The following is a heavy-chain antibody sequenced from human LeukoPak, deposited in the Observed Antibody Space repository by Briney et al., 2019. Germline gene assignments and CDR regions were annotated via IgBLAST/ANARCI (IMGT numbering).Heavy chain of an antibody. V-gene: IGHV1-8*01. CDR1: GYTFTSYD. CDR3: ARGNDFWSGQSYYMDV. D-gene: IGHD3-3*01. J-gene: IGHJ6*03. CDR2: MNPNSGNT. Sequence: ASVKVSCKASGYTFTSYDINWVRQATGQGLEWMGWMNPNSGNTGYAQKFQGRVTMTRNTSISTAYMELSSLRSEDTAVYYCARGNDFWSGQSYYMDVWGKGTTVTVSS.